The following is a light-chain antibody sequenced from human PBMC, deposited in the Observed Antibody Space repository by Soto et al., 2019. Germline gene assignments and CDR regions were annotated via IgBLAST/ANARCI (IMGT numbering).Light chain of an antibody. CDR3: QYYSSSLSIT. Sequence: EIVLTQSPGILSLSPGERATLSCRASQSVRSTYLAWYQQKPGQAPRLLIHGASSRATDIPDRFSGSGSGTDFTLTISRVEPEDYAVYYCQYYSSSLSITFGQGTRLDIK. CDR2: GAS. J-gene: IGKJ5*01. V-gene: IGKV3-20*01. CDR1: QSVRSTY.